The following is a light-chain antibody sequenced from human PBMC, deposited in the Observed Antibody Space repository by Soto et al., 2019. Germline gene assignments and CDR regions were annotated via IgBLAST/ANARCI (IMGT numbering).Light chain of an antibody. CDR2: GAS. J-gene: IGKJ1*01. CDR3: QQYDSSPWT. CDR1: QSVSSNY. Sequence: ELVLTQSPGTLSLSPGERATLSCRASQSVSSNYLSWYQQKPGQAPRLLIYGASSSATGIPDRFSGSGSGTDFTFSISRREPEDFAVYYFQQYDSSPWTFGQGTKVEIK. V-gene: IGKV3-20*01.